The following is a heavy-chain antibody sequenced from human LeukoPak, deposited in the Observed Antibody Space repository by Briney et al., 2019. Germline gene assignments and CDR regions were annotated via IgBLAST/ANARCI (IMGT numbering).Heavy chain of an antibody. CDR2: FDPEDGET. V-gene: IGHV1-24*01. J-gene: IGHJ4*02. CDR1: GYTLTELS. Sequence: ASVKVSCKVSGYTLTELSMHWVRQAPGKGLEWMGGFDPEDGETIYAQKFQGRVTMTEDTSTDTAYMELSSLRSEDTAVYYCATTAAAGIVTVFDYWGQGTLVTVSS. CDR3: ATTAAAGIVTVFDY. D-gene: IGHD6-13*01.